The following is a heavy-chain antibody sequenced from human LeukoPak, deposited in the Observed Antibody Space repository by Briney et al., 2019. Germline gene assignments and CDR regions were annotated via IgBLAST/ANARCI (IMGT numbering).Heavy chain of an antibody. V-gene: IGHV3-48*01. CDR3: ARVLHKRNYDSSDYYGS. CDR1: GFTFSSYE. Sequence: QPGGSLRLSCAASGFTFSSYEMNWVRQAPGKGLEWVSYISSSSSTIYYADSVKGRFTISRDNAKNSLYLQLNSLRAEDTAVYYCARVLHKRNYDSSDYYGSWGQGTLVTVSS. D-gene: IGHD3-22*01. J-gene: IGHJ5*02. CDR2: ISSSSSTI.